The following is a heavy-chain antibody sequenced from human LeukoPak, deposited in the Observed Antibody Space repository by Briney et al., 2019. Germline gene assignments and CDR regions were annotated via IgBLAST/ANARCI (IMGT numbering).Heavy chain of an antibody. CDR3: ARGAAAGIAARRDFDY. Sequence: ASVKVSCKASGYTFTSYDINWVRQATGQGLEWMGWMNPNSGNTGYRQEFQGRVTMTRNTSISTAYMELSSLRSEDTAVYYCARGAAAGIAARRDFDYWGQGTLVTVSS. V-gene: IGHV1-8*01. J-gene: IGHJ4*02. CDR2: MNPNSGNT. D-gene: IGHD6-6*01. CDR1: GYTFTSYD.